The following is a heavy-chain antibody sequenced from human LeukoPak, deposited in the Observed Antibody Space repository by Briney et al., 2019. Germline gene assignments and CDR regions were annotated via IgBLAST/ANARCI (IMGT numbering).Heavy chain of an antibody. J-gene: IGHJ4*02. CDR3: ARDQRIRFLEWSVFDY. D-gene: IGHD3-3*01. Sequence: QPGGSLRLSCAASGFTFSSYAMHWVRQAPGKGLEWVAVISYDGSNKYYADSVEGRFTISRDNSKNTLYLQMNSLRAEDTAVYYCARDQRIRFLEWSVFDYWGQGTLVTVSS. V-gene: IGHV3-30-3*01. CDR1: GFTFSSYA. CDR2: ISYDGSNK.